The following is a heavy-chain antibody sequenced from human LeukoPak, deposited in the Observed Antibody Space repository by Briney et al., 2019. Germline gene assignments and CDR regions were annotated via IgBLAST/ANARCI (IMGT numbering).Heavy chain of an antibody. V-gene: IGHV3-64*01. D-gene: IGHD3-22*01. J-gene: IGHJ4*02. CDR1: GFTFSQYF. Sequence: GGSLRLSCAGSGFTFSQYFMHWVRQAPGKGLEYLSVISYNGEQTYYSKSVTGRFTISRDNSKNMLYLQMGSLRPEDTAVYFCARDPSAGGFSGSELDFWGQGTLVTVSS. CDR2: ISYNGEQT. CDR3: ARDPSAGGFSGSELDF.